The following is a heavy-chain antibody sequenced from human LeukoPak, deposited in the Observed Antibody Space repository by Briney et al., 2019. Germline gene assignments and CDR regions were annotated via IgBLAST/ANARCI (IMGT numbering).Heavy chain of an antibody. CDR1: GYTFTSYG. V-gene: IGHV1-18*01. J-gene: IGHJ4*02. Sequence: ASVKVSCKASGYTFTSYGISWVRQAPGQGLEWMGWISAYNGNTNYAQKLQGRVTMTTDTSTSTAYMELRSLRSDDTAVYYCARDRVVRAIYKRTFDYWGQGTLVTVSS. CDR2: ISAYNGNT. CDR3: ARDRVVRAIYKRTFDY. D-gene: IGHD3-10*01.